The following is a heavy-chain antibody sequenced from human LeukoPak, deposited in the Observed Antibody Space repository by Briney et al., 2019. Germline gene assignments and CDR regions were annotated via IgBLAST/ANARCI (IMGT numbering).Heavy chain of an antibody. V-gene: IGHV3-23*01. CDR1: GFTFSSYA. D-gene: IGHD3-10*01. J-gene: IGHJ4*02. CDR3: ARSGTEWTYYYGSGSYYIFSQDYFDY. Sequence: GGSLRLSCAASGFTFSSYAMSWVRQAPGKGLEWVSAISGSGGSTYYADSVKGRFTISRDNSKNTLYLQMNSLRAEDTAVYYCARSGTEWTYYYGSGSYYIFSQDYFDYWGQGTLVTVSS. CDR2: ISGSGGST.